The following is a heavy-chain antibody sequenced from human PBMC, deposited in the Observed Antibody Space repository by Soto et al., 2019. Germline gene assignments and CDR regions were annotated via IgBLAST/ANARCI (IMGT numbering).Heavy chain of an antibody. CDR2: IYYSGRT. CDR1: GGSIRSDDYY. Sequence: SETLSLTCTVSGGSIRSDDYYWSWIRQPPGKGLEWIGYIYYSGRTDYNPSLKSRVFISIDTSKNQFSLNLNSVSAADTAVYYCARDRSNSPDYFDYWGQGTLVTVSS. D-gene: IGHD6-6*01. V-gene: IGHV4-30-4*01. CDR3: ARDRSNSPDYFDY. J-gene: IGHJ4*02.